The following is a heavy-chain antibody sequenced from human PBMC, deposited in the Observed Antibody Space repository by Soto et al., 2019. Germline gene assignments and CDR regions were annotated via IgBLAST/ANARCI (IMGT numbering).Heavy chain of an antibody. CDR1: GYTFTSYV. D-gene: IGHD2-2*01. J-gene: IGHJ4*02. CDR3: ARGLPDGVVPADFDY. CDR2: ISAYNGNT. V-gene: IGHV1-18*01. Sequence: QVQLVQSGAEVKKPGASVKVSCKASGYTFTSYVISWVRQAPGQGLGGRGWISAYNGNTNYAQKLQGRVTMTTDTSTSTAYMELRSLRSDDTAVYYCARGLPDGVVPADFDYWGQGTLVTVSS.